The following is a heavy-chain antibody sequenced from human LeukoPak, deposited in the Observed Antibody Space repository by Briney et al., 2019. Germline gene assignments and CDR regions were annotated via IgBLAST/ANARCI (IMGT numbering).Heavy chain of an antibody. CDR2: IIPVFGTS. Sequence: SVKVSCKASGGTFSSYAINWVRQAPGQGLEWMGGIIPVFGTSNYAQKFQGRVTITADESTRTAYMELSSLRSEDTAVYYCARVAGGRYCSTTSCYMRGWFDPWGQGTLVTVSS. CDR3: ARVAGGRYCSTTSCYMRGWFDP. J-gene: IGHJ5*02. V-gene: IGHV1-69*13. D-gene: IGHD2-2*02. CDR1: GGTFSSYA.